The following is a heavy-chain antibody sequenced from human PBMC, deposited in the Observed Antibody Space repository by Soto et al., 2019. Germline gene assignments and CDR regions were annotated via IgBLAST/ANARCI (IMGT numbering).Heavy chain of an antibody. J-gene: IGHJ2*01. CDR3: AKDGAYDSSGYYSSNWYFDL. D-gene: IGHD3-22*01. Sequence: GGSLRLSCAASGFTFSNYGMNWVRQAPGRGLEWVTAISGSGFNTYYADSVKGRFTISRDNSKNTLYLQMNSLRAEDTAVYYCAKDGAYDSSGYYSSNWYFDLWGRGTLVTVSS. CDR1: GFTFSNYG. CDR2: ISGSGFNT. V-gene: IGHV3-23*01.